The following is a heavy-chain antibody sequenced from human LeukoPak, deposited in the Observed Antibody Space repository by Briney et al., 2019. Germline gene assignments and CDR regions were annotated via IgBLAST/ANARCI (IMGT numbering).Heavy chain of an antibody. Sequence: SETLSLTCTVSGGSISSSSYHWGWIRQPPGKGLEWIGSIYYSGSTYYNQSLKSRVAISVDTAKNQFSLKLSSVTAADTAVYYCAREEDYCSSTSCYSWGQGTLVTVSS. D-gene: IGHD2-2*01. CDR3: AREEDYCSSTSCYS. V-gene: IGHV4-39*07. CDR1: GGSISSSSYH. CDR2: IYYSGST. J-gene: IGHJ5*02.